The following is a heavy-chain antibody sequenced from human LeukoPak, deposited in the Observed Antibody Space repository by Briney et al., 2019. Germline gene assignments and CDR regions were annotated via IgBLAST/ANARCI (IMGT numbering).Heavy chain of an antibody. CDR1: GFTFSSYA. CDR3: ATPPYYDFWSGYWAYYYYGMDV. J-gene: IGHJ6*02. D-gene: IGHD3-3*01. Sequence: PGGSLRLSCAASGFTFSSYAMSWVRQAPGKGLEWVSAISGSGGSTYYADSVKGRFTISRDNSKNTLYLQMNSLRAEDTAEYYCATPPYYDFWSGYWAYYYYGMDVWGQGTTVTVSS. V-gene: IGHV3-23*01. CDR2: ISGSGGST.